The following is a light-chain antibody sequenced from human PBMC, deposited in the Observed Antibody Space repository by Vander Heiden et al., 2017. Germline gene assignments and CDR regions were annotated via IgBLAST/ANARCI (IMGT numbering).Light chain of an antibody. CDR2: DAT. V-gene: IGKV1-33*01. Sequence: DIQMTQSSSSLSAPVGDRVTITCQASQDISNYLNWYQKKAEKATKLLNYDATKLETGVPSRFSRSGSGTDFTFTISRLQPEDIATYYCQQYDNLLTFGGGTKVEIK. J-gene: IGKJ4*01. CDR1: QDISNY. CDR3: QQYDNLLT.